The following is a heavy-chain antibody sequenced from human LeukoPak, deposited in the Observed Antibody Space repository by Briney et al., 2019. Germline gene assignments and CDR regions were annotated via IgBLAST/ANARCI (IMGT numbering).Heavy chain of an antibody. CDR3: ATLQEVAVAPVVDY. CDR2: SIPIFCTA. Sequence: SSVQVSCKASLCTLLSYAISGVGQAPAQELEWVGGSIPIFCTANYAQKFQGRVTITADESMSTAYMELSRLRSEDAAVYYCATLQEVAVAPVVDYWGQGTLVTVSS. CDR1: LCTLLSYA. D-gene: IGHD6-19*01. V-gene: IGHV1-69*01. J-gene: IGHJ4*02.